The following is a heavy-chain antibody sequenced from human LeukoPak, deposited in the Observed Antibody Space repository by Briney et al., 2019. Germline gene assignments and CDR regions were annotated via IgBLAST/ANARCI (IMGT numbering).Heavy chain of an antibody. V-gene: IGHV3-49*04. CDR2: IRSKPYGGTT. CDR1: GFTFSSYG. Sequence: GGSLRLSCAASGFTFSSYGTYWVRQAPGKGLEWVGFIRSKPYGGTTEYAASVKGRFTISRDDSKSIAYLQMNSLKTEDTAVYYCTRVGTYYYDSSGYNPHAFDIWGQGTMVTVSS. J-gene: IGHJ3*02. D-gene: IGHD3-22*01. CDR3: TRVGTYYYDSSGYNPHAFDI.